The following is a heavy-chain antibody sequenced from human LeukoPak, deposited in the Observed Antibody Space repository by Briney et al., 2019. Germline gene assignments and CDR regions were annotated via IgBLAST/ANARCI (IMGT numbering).Heavy chain of an antibody. CDR1: GFTFSSYA. CDR2: ISGNSIST. V-gene: IGHV3-23*01. CDR3: AKESPHYDY. Sequence: PGGSLRLSCAASGFTFSSYAMSWVHQAPGKGLEWVSVISGNSISTYYADSVKGRFTISRDNSKNTLYLQMNSLRAEDTAVYYCAKESPHYDYWGQGTLVTVSS. J-gene: IGHJ4*02.